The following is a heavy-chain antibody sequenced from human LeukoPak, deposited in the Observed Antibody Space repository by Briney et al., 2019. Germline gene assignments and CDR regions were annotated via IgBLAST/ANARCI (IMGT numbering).Heavy chain of an antibody. CDR1: GFTVSSNY. V-gene: IGHV3-66*01. CDR3: ARDRGYYDILTGYSDYYGMDV. CDR2: IYSGGST. Sequence: PGGSLRLSCAASGFTVSSNYMSWVRQAPGKGLEWVSVIYSGGSTYYADSVKGRFTISRDNSKNTLYLQMNSLRAEDTAVYYCARDRGYYDILTGYSDYYGMDVWGQGTTVTVSS. J-gene: IGHJ6*02. D-gene: IGHD3-9*01.